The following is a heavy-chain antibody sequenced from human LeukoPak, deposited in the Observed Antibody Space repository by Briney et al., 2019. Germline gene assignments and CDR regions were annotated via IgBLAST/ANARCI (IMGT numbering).Heavy chain of an antibody. Sequence: PGGSLRLSCAASGFTFSSYGMNWVRQAPGKGLVWVSYIGTTTSTIYYADSVKGRFTISRDNAKNSLYLQMNSLRDEDTAVYYCARHDYGGNSGDYWGQGTLVTVSS. J-gene: IGHJ4*02. CDR2: IGTTTSTI. CDR1: GFTFSSYG. V-gene: IGHV3-48*02. D-gene: IGHD4-23*01. CDR3: ARHDYGGNSGDY.